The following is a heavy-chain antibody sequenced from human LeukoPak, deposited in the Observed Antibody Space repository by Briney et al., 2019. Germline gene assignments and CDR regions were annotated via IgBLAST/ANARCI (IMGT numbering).Heavy chain of an antibody. CDR1: GFTFRSYE. CDR2: IYSSGSTT. J-gene: IGHJ5*02. Sequence: GGSLRLSCVASGFTFRSYEVNWVRQAPGEGLEWIAYIYSSGSTTYYADSVKGRFTVSRDNAKNSLYLQMNSLRVEDTAVYYCVRGGYGDYGRGSWGQGTLLTVSS. D-gene: IGHD4-17*01. V-gene: IGHV3-48*03. CDR3: VRGGYGDYGRGS.